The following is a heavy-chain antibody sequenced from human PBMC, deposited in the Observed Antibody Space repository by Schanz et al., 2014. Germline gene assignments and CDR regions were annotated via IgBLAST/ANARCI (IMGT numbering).Heavy chain of an antibody. V-gene: IGHV3-21*02. Sequence: EVQLVESGGGLDKPGGSLRLSCAASGFTFSTYYMNWVRQAPGKGLEWVSSISSSSSYISYADSVKGRFTISRDNAKNSLYLQMNSLRAEDTAVYYCARGVRIDYWGQGTLVTVSS. CDR2: ISSSSSYI. J-gene: IGHJ4*02. D-gene: IGHD3-3*01. CDR1: GFTFSTYY. CDR3: ARGVRIDY.